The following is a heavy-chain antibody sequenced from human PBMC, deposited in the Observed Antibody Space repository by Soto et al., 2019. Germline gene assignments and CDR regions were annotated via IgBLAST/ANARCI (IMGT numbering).Heavy chain of an antibody. J-gene: IGHJ3*02. D-gene: IGHD3-22*01. Sequence: EVQLVASVGGLVQPGGSLRLSCAASGFTFSGYWMHWVRQAPGKGLVWVSRISSDGSSTNDADSLKERFTISRDNAKNTLHLQMNRRRAEDTGVYNSARKMIRAFVIWGQGTMASVSS. CDR3: ARKMIRAFVI. CDR2: ISSDGSST. V-gene: IGHV3-74*01. CDR1: GFTFSGYW.